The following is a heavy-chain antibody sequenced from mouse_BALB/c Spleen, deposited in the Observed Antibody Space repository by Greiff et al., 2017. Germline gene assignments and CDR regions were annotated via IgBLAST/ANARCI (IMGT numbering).Heavy chain of an antibody. V-gene: IGHV3-2*02. J-gene: IGHJ2*01. CDR1: GYSITSDYA. Sequence: VQLQESGPGLVKPSQSLSLTCTVTGYSITSDYAWNWIRQFPGNKLEWMGYISYSGSTSYNPSLKSRISITRDTSKNQFFLQLNSVTTEDTATYYCARKTGTLDYWGQGTTLTVSS. D-gene: IGHD4-1*01. CDR3: ARKTGTLDY. CDR2: ISYSGST.